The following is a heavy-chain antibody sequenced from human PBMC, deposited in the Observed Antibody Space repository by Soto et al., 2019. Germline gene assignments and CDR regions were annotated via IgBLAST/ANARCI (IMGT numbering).Heavy chain of an antibody. J-gene: IGHJ6*02. V-gene: IGHV2-5*02. CDR3: VQTRCGGDCLEIYSSHAYYGVDV. D-gene: IGHD2-21*02. Sequence: QITLKESGPTLVKPTQTLTLTCTVSGLSLRTTGVGVGWVRQPPGKALEWLALLYWDDDKRYSPSLKSRLTITKDISEKRVVLTMTNMDTVDTATYYCVQTRCGGDCLEIYSSHAYYGVDVWGQGTTVTVSS. CDR2: LYWDDDK. CDR1: GLSLRTTGVG.